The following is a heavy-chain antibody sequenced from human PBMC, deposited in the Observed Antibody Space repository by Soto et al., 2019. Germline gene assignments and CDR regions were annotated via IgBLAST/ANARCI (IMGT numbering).Heavy chain of an antibody. V-gene: IGHV4-4*07. CDR2: IYYTGST. J-gene: IGHJ6*02. CDR1: GGPISPYY. Sequence: PSETLSLTCTVSGGPISPYYWSWIRQPAGKGLERIGRIYYTGSTNYNPPLKSRVSMSLDTARNQISLKVKSVTAADTAVYYCAREGGYFDSSGSGVYHYYGVDVWGRGTTVTVSS. D-gene: IGHD3-22*01. CDR3: AREGGYFDSSGSGVYHYYGVDV.